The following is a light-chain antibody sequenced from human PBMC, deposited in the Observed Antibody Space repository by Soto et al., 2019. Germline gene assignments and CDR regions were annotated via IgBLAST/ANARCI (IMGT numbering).Light chain of an antibody. V-gene: IGLV2-14*01. J-gene: IGLJ1*01. CDR3: SSYTSSSTPYV. CDR1: SSDVGGYKY. CDR2: EVS. Sequence: QSALTQPASVSGSPGQSITISCTGTSSDVGGYKYVSWYQQHPGKAPKLMIYEVSNRPSGVSNRFSGSKSGNTASLTISGLHAEYEADYYCSSYTSSSTPYVFGTGTKVTVL.